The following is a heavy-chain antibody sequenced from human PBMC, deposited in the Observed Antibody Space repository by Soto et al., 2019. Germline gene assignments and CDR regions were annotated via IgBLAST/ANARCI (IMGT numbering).Heavy chain of an antibody. V-gene: IGHV4-31*03. D-gene: IGHD3-9*01. Sequence: QVQLQESGPGLVKPSQTLSLTCTVSGGSISSGGYYWSWIRQHPGKGLEWIGYIYYSGSTYYNPSLKSRVTISVDTSKNQFSLKLSSVTAADTAVYYCARCRGGGYFDWFSPWDYWGQGTLVTVSS. CDR2: IYYSGST. CDR1: GGSISSGGYY. J-gene: IGHJ4*02. CDR3: ARCRGGGYFDWFSPWDY.